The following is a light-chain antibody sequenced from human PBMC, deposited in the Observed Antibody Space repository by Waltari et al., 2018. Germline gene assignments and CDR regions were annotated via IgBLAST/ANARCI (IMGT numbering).Light chain of an antibody. CDR1: SGHSSNV. CDR3: QTGGHGTWV. Sequence: QLVLTQSPSASASLGASVKLTCTLISGHSSNVIAWLQQQPEKGPRYLMKVNSDGSHSKGDKIPDRVSGSSSGAEHFLTIASLQSEDEADYYCQTGGHGTWVFGGGTKLTVL. V-gene: IGLV4-69*01. J-gene: IGLJ3*02. CDR2: VNSDGSH.